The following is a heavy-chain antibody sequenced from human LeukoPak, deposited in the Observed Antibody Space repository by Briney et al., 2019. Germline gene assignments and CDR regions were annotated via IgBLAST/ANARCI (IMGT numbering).Heavy chain of an antibody. CDR1: GFTFSNYA. CDR2: ISGSGDST. V-gene: IGHV3-23*01. J-gene: IGHJ4*02. CDR3: AKDDRPTSCYL. D-gene: IGHD2-2*01. Sequence: PGGSLRLSCAACGFTFSNYAMSRVRQAPGKGLVWVSAISGSGDSTYSAASVKGRFTISRDNSKNTVYLQMNSLRAEDTAVYYCAKDDRPTSCYLWGQGALVTVSS.